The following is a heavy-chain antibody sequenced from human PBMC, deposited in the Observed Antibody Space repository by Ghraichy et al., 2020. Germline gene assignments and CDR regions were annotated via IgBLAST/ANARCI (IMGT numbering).Heavy chain of an antibody. CDR1: GFTFSSYG. V-gene: IGHV3-48*03. J-gene: IGHJ5*02. Sequence: GGSLRLSCAASGFTFSSYGMIWVRQAPGKGLEWVSYISSGGSDIYYSESVKGRFTTARDNAKNSLYLQINGLRAEDTAVYYCAREMMGNYGFGFDPWGQGTLVTVSS. CDR3: AREMMGNYGFGFDP. D-gene: IGHD3-10*01. CDR2: ISSGGSDI.